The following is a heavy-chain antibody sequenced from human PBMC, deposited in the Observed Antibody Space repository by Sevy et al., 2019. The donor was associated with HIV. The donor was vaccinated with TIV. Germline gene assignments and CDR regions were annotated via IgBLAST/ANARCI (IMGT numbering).Heavy chain of an antibody. CDR2: INPSGGST. V-gene: IGHV1-46*03. D-gene: IGHD3-3*01. J-gene: IGHJ4*02. Sequence: ASVMVSCKASGYTFTSYYMHWVRQAPGQGLEWMGIINPSGGSTSYAQKFQGRVTMTRDTSTSTVYMELSSLRSEDTAVYYCARGSITIFGVVIPLLDYWGQGTLVTVSS. CDR1: GYTFTSYY. CDR3: ARGSITIFGVVIPLLDY.